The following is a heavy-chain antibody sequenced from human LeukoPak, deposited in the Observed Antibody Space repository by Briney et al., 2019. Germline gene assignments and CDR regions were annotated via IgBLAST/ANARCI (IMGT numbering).Heavy chain of an antibody. V-gene: IGHV3-30*04. CDR1: GFTFSRYG. CDR3: AKEGRYYDILTGYYVRNHFDY. D-gene: IGHD3-9*01. J-gene: IGHJ4*02. CDR2: ISYDGSNK. Sequence: GGSLRLSCAASGFTFSRYGMHWVRQAPGKGLEWVAVISYDGSNKKNADSVKGRITISRDNSKNTLYLQMNSLRAEDTAVYYCAKEGRYYDILTGYYVRNHFDYWGQGTLVTVSS.